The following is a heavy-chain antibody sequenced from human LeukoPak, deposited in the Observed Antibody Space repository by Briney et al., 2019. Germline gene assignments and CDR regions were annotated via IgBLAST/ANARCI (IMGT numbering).Heavy chain of an antibody. CDR1: GGSFSGYY. J-gene: IGHJ4*02. D-gene: IGHD6-13*01. V-gene: IGHV4-34*01. Sequence: PSETLSLTCAVYGGSFSGYYWSWIRQPPGKGLEWIGEINHSGSTNYNPSLKSRVAISVDTSKNQFSLKLSSVTAADTAVYYCARGRSGYSSSWYVPVYFDYWGQGTPVTVSS. CDR2: INHSGST. CDR3: ARGRSGYSSSWYVPVYFDY.